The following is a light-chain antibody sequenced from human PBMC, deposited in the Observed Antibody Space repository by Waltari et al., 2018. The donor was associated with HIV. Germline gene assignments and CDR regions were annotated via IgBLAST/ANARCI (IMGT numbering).Light chain of an antibody. J-gene: IGLJ1*01. CDR1: SSDVGGYNY. V-gene: IGLV2-14*03. CDR3: SSYTSDYTYV. Sequence: QSALTQPASVSGSPGQSITISCTGTSSDVGGYNYVSWYQHHPGKAPKLLIYDVSTRPSGVSNRFSGSKSDNTASLTISGLQAEDEADYYYSSYTSDYTYVFGSGTEVTVL. CDR2: DVS.